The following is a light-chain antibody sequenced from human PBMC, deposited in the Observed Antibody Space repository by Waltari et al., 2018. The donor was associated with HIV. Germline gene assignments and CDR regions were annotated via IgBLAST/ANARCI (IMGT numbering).Light chain of an antibody. CDR2: AAS. CDR1: QRMSTY. CDR3: QQSYSTPFT. J-gene: IGKJ3*01. Sequence: DIQMTQSPSSLSASVGDRVTITCRASQRMSTYLNWYQQKLGKAPYLLIYAASSLQSGVPSRFSGSGSGTDFTLTISSLQPEDFATYYCQQSYSTPFTFGPGTKVDIK. V-gene: IGKV1-39*01.